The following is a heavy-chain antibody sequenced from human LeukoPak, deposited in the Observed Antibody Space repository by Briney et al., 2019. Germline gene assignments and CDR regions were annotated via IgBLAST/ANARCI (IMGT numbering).Heavy chain of an antibody. D-gene: IGHD3-22*01. CDR1: GFTLSSNW. CDR3: SRVDSGYSGYFHD. Sequence: GGSLRLSCAASGFTLSSNWMSWVRQAPGRGLEWVANIKQYGSEIHYVDSVKGRFTISRDNAKNSLYLQMNSLRVEDTAVYDCSRVDSGYSGYFHDWGQGTLVTVSS. V-gene: IGHV3-7*05. CDR2: IKQYGSEI. J-gene: IGHJ1*01.